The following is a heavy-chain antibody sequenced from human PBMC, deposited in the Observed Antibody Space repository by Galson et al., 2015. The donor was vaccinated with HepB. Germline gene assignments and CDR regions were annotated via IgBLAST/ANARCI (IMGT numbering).Heavy chain of an antibody. Sequence: SVKVSCKASGGTFSSYAISWVRQAPGQGLEWMGRIIPILGIANYAQKFQGRVTITADKSTSTAYMELSSLRSEDTAVYYCARGFGSSWYVSGMDVWGQGTTVTVSS. CDR3: ARGFGSSWYVSGMDV. D-gene: IGHD6-13*01. V-gene: IGHV1-69*04. J-gene: IGHJ6*02. CDR2: IIPILGIA. CDR1: GGTFSSYA.